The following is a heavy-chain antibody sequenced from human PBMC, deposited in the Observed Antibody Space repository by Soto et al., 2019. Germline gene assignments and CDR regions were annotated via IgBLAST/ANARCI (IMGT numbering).Heavy chain of an antibody. Sequence: SVKVSCKASGGTFSSYAIRWVRQAPGQGLEWMGGIIPIFGTANYAQKFQGRVTITADESMSTAYVEVSSLRSEDTAVYYCARDLPDYYVSSVSTLDYWGQRTLVTVSS. CDR2: IIPIFGTA. CDR1: GGTFSSYA. J-gene: IGHJ4*01. D-gene: IGHD3-22*01. V-gene: IGHV1-69*13. CDR3: ARDLPDYYVSSVSTLDY.